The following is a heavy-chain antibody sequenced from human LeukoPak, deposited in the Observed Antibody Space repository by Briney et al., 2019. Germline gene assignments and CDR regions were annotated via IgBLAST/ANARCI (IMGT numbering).Heavy chain of an antibody. CDR3: ASDFDSGSFFAY. CDR1: GFTFSTHW. D-gene: IGHD3-10*01. V-gene: IGHV3-7*03. CDR2: IKQDGSEK. J-gene: IGHJ4*02. Sequence: GGSLRLSCADSGFTFSTHWMSWVRQIPGKGLEWVANIKQDGSEKHYVDSVRGRFTISRDNAESSLYLQMNSLRAEDTAVYYCASDFDSGSFFAYWGQGTLVTVSS.